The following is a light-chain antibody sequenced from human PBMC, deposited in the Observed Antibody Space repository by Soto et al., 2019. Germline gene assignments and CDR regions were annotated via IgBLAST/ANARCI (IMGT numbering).Light chain of an antibody. CDR1: QSVSSW. CDR3: QQYNSYS. V-gene: IGKV1-5*01. Sequence: DIQMTQSRSTLSASVGDRVTIACRASQSVSSWLAWYQQKSGKAPKLLIYDASTLESGVPSRFSGSGSGTEFTLTISSLQPDDFATYYCQQYNSYSFGQGTKVDIK. CDR2: DAS. J-gene: IGKJ1*01.